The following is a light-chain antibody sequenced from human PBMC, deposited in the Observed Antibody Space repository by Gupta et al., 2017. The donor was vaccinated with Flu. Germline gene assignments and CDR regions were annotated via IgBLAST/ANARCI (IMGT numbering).Light chain of an antibody. CDR1: QSVSSN. CDR2: AAS. V-gene: IGKV3-15*01. Sequence: EIVITQSPATLSVSPGERATLSCRASQSVSSNLAWYQQKPGQAPRLLIYAASTRATGIPARFSGSGSETEFTLTISSLQSEDFAVYYCQQYNNWFMYTFGQGTKLEIK. CDR3: QQYNNWFMYT. J-gene: IGKJ2*01.